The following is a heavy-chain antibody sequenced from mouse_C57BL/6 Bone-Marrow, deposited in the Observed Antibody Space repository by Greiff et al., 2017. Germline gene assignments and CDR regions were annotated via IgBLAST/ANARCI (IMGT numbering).Heavy chain of an antibody. D-gene: IGHD2-13*01. CDR3: ARERLAGFDY. V-gene: IGHV1-82*01. J-gene: IGHJ2*01. CDR1: GYAFSSSW. CDR2: IYPGDGDT. Sequence: QVQLQQSGPELVQPGASVPISCKASGYAFSSSWLNWVKQRPGKGLEWIGRIYPGDGDTNYNGKFKGKATLTADKSSSTAYMQLSSLTSEDSAVYFCARERLAGFDYWGQGTTLTVSS.